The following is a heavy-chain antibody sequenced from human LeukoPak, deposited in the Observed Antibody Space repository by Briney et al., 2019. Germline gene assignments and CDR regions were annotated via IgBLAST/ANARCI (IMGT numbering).Heavy chain of an antibody. Sequence: GRSLRLSCAASGFTFSSYGMHWVRQASGKGLEWVSSISGSGGSTYYADSVKGRFTISRDNSKNTLYLQMNSLRAEDTAVYYCAKDLNSYGYYYYGMDVWGQGTTVTVSS. D-gene: IGHD5-18*01. CDR2: ISGSGGST. V-gene: IGHV3-23*01. J-gene: IGHJ6*02. CDR1: GFTFSSYG. CDR3: AKDLNSYGYYYYGMDV.